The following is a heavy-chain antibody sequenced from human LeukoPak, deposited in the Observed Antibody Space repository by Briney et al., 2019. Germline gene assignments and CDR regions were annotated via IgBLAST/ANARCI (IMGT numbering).Heavy chain of an antibody. J-gene: IGHJ5*02. CDR2: INPSGGST. Sequence: ALVKVSCKASGYTFTSYYMHWVRQAPGQGLEWMGIINPSGGSTGYAQKFQGRVTMTRDMSTSTVYMELSSLRSEDTAVYYCARDSSIFGVVIIGGNWFDPWGQGTLVTVSS. D-gene: IGHD3-3*01. V-gene: IGHV1-46*01. CDR3: ARDSSIFGVVIIGGNWFDP. CDR1: GYTFTSYY.